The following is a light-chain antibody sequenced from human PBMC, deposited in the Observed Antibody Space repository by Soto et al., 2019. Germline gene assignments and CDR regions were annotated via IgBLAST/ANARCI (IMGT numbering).Light chain of an antibody. CDR1: QSISVW. Sequence: VGDRVTITCRASQSISVWLAWYQQKAGKAPNLLIYKASRLESGVPSRFSGSGSETEFTLTISSLHPDDFATYYCQEYNNYWTFGQGTKVDNK. CDR2: KAS. CDR3: QEYNNYWT. J-gene: IGKJ1*01. V-gene: IGKV1-5*03.